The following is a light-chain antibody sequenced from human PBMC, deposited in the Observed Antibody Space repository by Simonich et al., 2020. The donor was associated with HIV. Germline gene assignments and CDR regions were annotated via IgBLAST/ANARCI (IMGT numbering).Light chain of an antibody. CDR3: QHYDNLPSYT. CDR2: DAS. J-gene: IGKJ2*01. CDR1: QSISSY. Sequence: DIQMTQSPSSLSASVGDRVTITCRASQSISSYLNWYQQKPGKAPKLLIFDASHLETGVPSRFSGSGSGTDFTFTISSLQPEDFATYYCQHYDNLPSYTFGQGTKLEIK. V-gene: IGKV1-33*01.